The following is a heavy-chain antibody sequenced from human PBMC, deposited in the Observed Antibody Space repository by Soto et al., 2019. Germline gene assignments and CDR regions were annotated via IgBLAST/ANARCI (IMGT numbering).Heavy chain of an antibody. D-gene: IGHD2-15*01. CDR1: GFTFSGSA. J-gene: IGHJ3*01. CDR3: NSGPMTPFAFDL. V-gene: IGHV3-73*01. CDR2: IRSKANRCAT. Sequence: PGGTLRLSCAASGFTFSGSAMHRVHQASGKGQECVGRIRSKANRCATAYAASVQGRFTISKDYSKNTAYLHMNSLKTEDTAVYYCNSGPMTPFAFDLWGQGTMVPVSS.